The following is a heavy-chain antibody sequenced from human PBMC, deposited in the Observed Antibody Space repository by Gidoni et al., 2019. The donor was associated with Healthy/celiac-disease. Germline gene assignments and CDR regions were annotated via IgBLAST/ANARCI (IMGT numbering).Heavy chain of an antibody. CDR1: GFNFSSDW. CDR3: ARDHEGEWLVYYYYYYGMDV. V-gene: IGHV3-7*01. J-gene: IGHJ6*02. Sequence: CAASGFNFSSDWMSWVRQAPGKGLEWVANIKQDGREKYYVDSVKVRFTISRDNAKNSLYLQMNSLRAEDTAVYYCARDHEGEWLVYYYYYYGMDVWGQGTTVTVSS. D-gene: IGHD6-19*01. CDR2: IKQDGREK.